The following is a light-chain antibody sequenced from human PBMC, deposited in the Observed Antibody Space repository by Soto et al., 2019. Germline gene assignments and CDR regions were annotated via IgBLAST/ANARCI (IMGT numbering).Light chain of an antibody. Sequence: EIVMTQSPATLSVSPGERATLSCRASQSVSSNLAWYQQKPGQAPRLLIYGASTRATGIPARFSGSGSGTEFTLTISSLQCEDFAVYYCQHYNNWPRTFGQGTKVEIK. CDR3: QHYNNWPRT. V-gene: IGKV3-15*01. CDR1: QSVSSN. CDR2: GAS. J-gene: IGKJ1*01.